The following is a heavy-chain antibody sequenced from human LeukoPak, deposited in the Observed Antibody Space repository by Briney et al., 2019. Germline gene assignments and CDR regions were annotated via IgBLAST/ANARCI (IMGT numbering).Heavy chain of an antibody. J-gene: IGHJ4*02. V-gene: IGHV1-69*01. Sequence: GSSVKVSCKASGGTFSSYAISWVRQAPGQGLEWMGGIIPIFGTANYAQKFQGRVTITADESTSTAYMELGSLRSEDTAVYYCATIRAGYSSSWYGYWDYWGQGTLVTVSS. D-gene: IGHD6-13*01. CDR1: GGTFSSYA. CDR3: ATIRAGYSSSWYGYWDY. CDR2: IIPIFGTA.